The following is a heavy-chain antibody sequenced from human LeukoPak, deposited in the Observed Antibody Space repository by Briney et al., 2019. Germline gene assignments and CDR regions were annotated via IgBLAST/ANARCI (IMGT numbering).Heavy chain of an antibody. Sequence: GGSLRLSCAASGFTFSSYAMHWVRQAPGKGLEWVAVISYDGSNKYYADSVKGRFTISRDNSKSTLYLQMNSLRADDTAVYFCARDVLSRGAPGHWGQGTLVTVSS. CDR1: GFTFSSYA. CDR3: ARDVLSRGAPGH. CDR2: ISYDGSNK. D-gene: IGHD2-15*01. J-gene: IGHJ4*02. V-gene: IGHV3-30-3*01.